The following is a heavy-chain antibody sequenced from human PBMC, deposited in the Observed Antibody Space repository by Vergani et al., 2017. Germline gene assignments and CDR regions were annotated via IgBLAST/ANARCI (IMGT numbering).Heavy chain of an antibody. V-gene: IGHV1-18*01. CDR1: GYTFTSYG. J-gene: IGHJ6*02. CDR2: INTYNGNT. Sequence: QVQLVQSGVEVKKPGASVKVSCKASGYTFTSYGISWVRQAPGQGLEWMGWINTYNGNTNYAQKVQGRVTMTTDTSTRTAYMELRSLRSDDTAVYYCASDVRITPFYGLDVWGQGTTVTVSS. D-gene: IGHD3-10*01. CDR3: ASDVRITPFYGLDV.